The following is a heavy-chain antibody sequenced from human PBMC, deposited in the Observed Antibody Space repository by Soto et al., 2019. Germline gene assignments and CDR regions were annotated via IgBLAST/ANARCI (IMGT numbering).Heavy chain of an antibody. V-gene: IGHV3-74*01. CDR2: INSDGSST. D-gene: IGHD1-1*01. CDR3: ARVNWNDGRAIDY. CDR1: GFTFSSYW. Sequence: EVQLVESGGGLVQPGGSLRLSCAASGFTFSSYWMHWVRQAPGKGLVWVSRINSDGSSTSYADSVKGRFTISRDNAKKPLYLQMNSLRAEDTAVYYCARVNWNDGRAIDYWGQGTLVTVSS. J-gene: IGHJ4*02.